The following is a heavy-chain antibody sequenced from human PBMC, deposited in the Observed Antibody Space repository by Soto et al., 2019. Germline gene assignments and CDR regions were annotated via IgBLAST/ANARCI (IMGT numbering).Heavy chain of an antibody. V-gene: IGHV3-11*01. CDR2: ISSSGSTI. D-gene: IGHD3-3*01. CDR1: GFTFSFYD. J-gene: IGHJ6*03. CDR3: ARARYDFWSGYGAHYYYYYPYMDV. Sequence: PGESLRLACAASGFTFSFYDMSWIRQAPRKGLEWVSYISSSGSTIYYADSVKGRFTISRDNAKNSLYLKMNSLRAEDMAVYYCARARYDFWSGYGAHYYYYYPYMDVWGKGTTVTVSS.